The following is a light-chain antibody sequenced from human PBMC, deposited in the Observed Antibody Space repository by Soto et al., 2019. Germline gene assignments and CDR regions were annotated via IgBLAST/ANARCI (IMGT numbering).Light chain of an antibody. CDR2: GSF. J-gene: IGKJ5*01. Sequence: EIVMTQSPVTLSASPGESATLSCRASQSVDNNVAWYQQKPGQAPRLLIVGSFARATGIPARFSGSGSGSEFTLTISGLLSEHFAVYYCQQYNDRPPITFGQGTRLEIK. V-gene: IGKV3-15*01. CDR3: QQYNDRPPIT. CDR1: QSVDNN.